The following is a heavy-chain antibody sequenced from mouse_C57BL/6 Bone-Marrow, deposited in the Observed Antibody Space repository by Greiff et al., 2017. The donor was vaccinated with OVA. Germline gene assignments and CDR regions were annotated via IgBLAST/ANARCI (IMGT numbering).Heavy chain of an antibody. D-gene: IGHD1-1*01. V-gene: IGHV5-4*01. Sequence: EVHLVESGGGLVKPGGSLKLSCAASGFTFSSYAMSWVRQTPEKRLEWVATISDGGSYTYYPDNVKGRFTISRDNAKNNLYLHMSHLKSEDTAMYYCARDPYGSPFFDYWGQGTTLTVSS. CDR3: ARDPYGSPFFDY. CDR2: ISDGGSYT. CDR1: GFTFSSYA. J-gene: IGHJ2*01.